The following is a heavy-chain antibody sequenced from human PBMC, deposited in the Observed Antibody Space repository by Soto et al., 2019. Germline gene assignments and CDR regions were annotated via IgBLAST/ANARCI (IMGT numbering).Heavy chain of an antibody. CDR1: GFAFRSHW. D-gene: IGHD6-19*01. CDR3: ARDSAGKGY. CDR2: INQDGSQK. V-gene: IGHV3-7*01. J-gene: IGHJ4*02. Sequence: GGSLRLSCGASGFAFRSHWMSWVRQAPGKGLEWVANINQDGSQKYYVDSVKGRFTISRDNAKNTLYLQMNSLRAEDTAVYYCARDSAGKGYWGQGTLVTVSS.